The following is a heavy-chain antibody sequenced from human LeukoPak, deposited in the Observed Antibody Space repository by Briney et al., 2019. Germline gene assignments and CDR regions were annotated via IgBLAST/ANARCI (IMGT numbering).Heavy chain of an antibody. CDR1: GFTFSSYA. CDR3: ARDAGYGYDRFDY. V-gene: IGHV3-23*01. J-gene: IGHJ4*02. D-gene: IGHD5-18*01. CDR2: ISGSGGST. Sequence: PGGSLRLSCAASGFTFSSYAMSWVRQAPGKGLEWVSAISGSGGSTYYADSVKGRFTISRDNAKNSLYLQMDSLRAEDTAVYYCARDAGYGYDRFDYWGQGTQVTVSS.